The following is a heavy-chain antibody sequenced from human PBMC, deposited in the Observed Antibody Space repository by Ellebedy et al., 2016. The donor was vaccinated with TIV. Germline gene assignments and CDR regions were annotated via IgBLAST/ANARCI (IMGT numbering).Heavy chain of an antibody. J-gene: IGHJ4*02. CDR3: ARDPENDRWSPFDY. V-gene: IGHV3-48*03. CDR2: IGASGGTT. D-gene: IGHD1-1*01. Sequence: GGSLRLSCAASGFTFSSYEMNWVRQAPGKGLEWVSYIGASGGTTYYADSVRGRFSIFRDNARDSLYLQMNNLRAEDTAVYYCARDPENDRWSPFDYWGQGALVTVSS. CDR1: GFTFSSYE.